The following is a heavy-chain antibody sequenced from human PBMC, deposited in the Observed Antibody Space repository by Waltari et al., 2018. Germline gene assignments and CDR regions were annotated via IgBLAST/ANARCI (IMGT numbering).Heavy chain of an antibody. J-gene: IGHJ4*02. D-gene: IGHD3-3*01. V-gene: IGHV4-31*03. CDR3: ARGGASRFLEWLTFDY. Sequence: QVQLQESGPGLVKPSQTLSLTCTVSGGSISSGGYYWSWIRPHPGKGLEWIGYIYYSGSTYYNPSLKSRVTISVDTSKNQFSLKLSSVTAADTAVYYCARGGASRFLEWLTFDYWGQGTLVTVSS. CDR1: GGSISSGGYY. CDR2: IYYSGST.